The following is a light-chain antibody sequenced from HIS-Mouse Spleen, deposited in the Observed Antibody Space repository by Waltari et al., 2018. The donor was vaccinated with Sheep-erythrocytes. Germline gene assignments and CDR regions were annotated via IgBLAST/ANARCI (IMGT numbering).Light chain of an antibody. J-gene: IGLJ3*02. V-gene: IGLV3-10*01. Sequence: SYELTQPPSVSVSPGQTARITCSGDALPKKYAYWYQQKSGQAPVLVIYEDSKRPSGIPEEFSGSSSGTMATLTISEAQVEDDADYYCYSTDSSGNHWVFGGGTKLTVL. CDR3: YSTDSSGNHWV. CDR2: EDS. CDR1: ALPKKY.